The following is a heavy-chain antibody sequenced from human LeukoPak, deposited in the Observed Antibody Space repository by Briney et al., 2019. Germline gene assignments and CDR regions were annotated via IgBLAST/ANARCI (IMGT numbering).Heavy chain of an antibody. J-gene: IGHJ4*02. CDR2: ISTNGGST. V-gene: IGHV3-64*01. CDR3: ARGGYYDSSGSFDY. CDR1: GFTFSNYA. D-gene: IGHD3-22*01. Sequence: GGALRLSCAASGFTFSNYAMYWVRQAPGRGLEYVSAISTNGGSTDYANSVKGRFTISRDNSDNRVFLQMGTLRAEDMAVYYCARGGYYDSSGSFDYWGQGILVTVSS.